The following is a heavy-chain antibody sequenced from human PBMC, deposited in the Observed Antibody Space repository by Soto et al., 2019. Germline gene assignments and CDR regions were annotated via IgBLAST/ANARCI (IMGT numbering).Heavy chain of an antibody. CDR1: GGSISSSSYY. V-gene: IGHV4-39*02. Sequence: QLQLQESGPGLVKPSETLPLTCTVSGGSISSSSYYWGWVRQPPGQGLECIGNIYYSGSTYYNPSLKSRVTIAVDTSKKQYSVKLTTVTAADTAVYYCARVAAVRSDSAGYHGMDVWGKGTTLTISS. CDR3: ARVAAVRSDSAGYHGMDV. D-gene: IGHD3-22*01. J-gene: IGHJ6*04. CDR2: IYYSGST.